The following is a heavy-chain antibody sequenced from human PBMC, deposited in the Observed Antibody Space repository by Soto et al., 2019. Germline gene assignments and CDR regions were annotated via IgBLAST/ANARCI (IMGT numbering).Heavy chain of an antibody. CDR1: VYGFSIHW. Sequence: GESLKISCQGSVYGFSIHWVAWLRQMPGKGLEWVGFIYPGNSDTMYSPSFQGQVTISADSALSTTYLQWDTLKPSDTAIYFCASDSHCSGGSCPMGGFDMWGQGTMVTVSS. J-gene: IGHJ3*02. CDR3: ASDSHCSGGSCPMGGFDM. V-gene: IGHV5-51*01. CDR2: IYPGNSDT. D-gene: IGHD2-15*01.